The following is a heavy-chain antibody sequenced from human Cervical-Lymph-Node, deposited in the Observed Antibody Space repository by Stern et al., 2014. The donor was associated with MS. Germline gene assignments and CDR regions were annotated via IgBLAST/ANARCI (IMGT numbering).Heavy chain of an antibody. V-gene: IGHV4-39*01. CDR2: VYYSGAT. J-gene: IGHJ4*02. Sequence: QVQLQESGPGLVKPSETLSLTCAVSGDSISSYTHYWAWIRQPPGKGLEWIGSVYYSGATYYNPSLSRPSTIPVDTSKHPSPRGLTSVTAADTAVYYCAKHACTGAACPFDLWGQGTLVTVSS. D-gene: IGHD2-8*02. CDR1: GDSISSYTHY. CDR3: AKHACTGAACPFDL.